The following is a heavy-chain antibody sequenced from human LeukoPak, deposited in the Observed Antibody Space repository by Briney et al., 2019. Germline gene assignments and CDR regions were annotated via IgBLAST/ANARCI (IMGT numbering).Heavy chain of an antibody. J-gene: IGHJ1*01. Sequence: KSGGSLRLSCAASGFTFSSYSMNWVRQVPGKGLEWVSSISSSSSYIYYADSVKGRFTISRDNAKNSLYLQMNSLRAEDTAVYYCARDHHAMVNAEYFQHWGQGTLVTVSS. CDR1: GFTFSSYS. CDR3: ARDHHAMVNAEYFQH. D-gene: IGHD4-23*01. CDR2: ISSSSSYI. V-gene: IGHV3-21*01.